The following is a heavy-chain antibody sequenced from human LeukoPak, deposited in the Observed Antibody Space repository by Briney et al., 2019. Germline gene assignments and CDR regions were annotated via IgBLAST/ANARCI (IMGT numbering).Heavy chain of an antibody. Sequence: TLSLTCTVSGGSISSGGYYWSWIRQHPEKGLEWIGYIYYSGSTYYNPSLKSRVTISVDTSKNQFSLKLSSVTAADTAVYYCAREDYGDPGSRFFDLWGRGTLVTVSS. V-gene: IGHV4-31*03. D-gene: IGHD4-17*01. CDR1: GGSISSGGYY. J-gene: IGHJ2*01. CDR2: IYYSGST. CDR3: AREDYGDPGSRFFDL.